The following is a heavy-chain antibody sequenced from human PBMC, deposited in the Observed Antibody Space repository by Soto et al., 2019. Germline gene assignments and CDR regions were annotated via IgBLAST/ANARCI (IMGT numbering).Heavy chain of an antibody. Sequence: QITLKESGPTLVKPTQTLTLTCTFSGFSLSTSGVGVGWIRQPPGKALEWLALIYWNDDKRYSPSLKSRLTSTKDTSKNQVVLTMTNMDPVDTATYYCAHRPDYDFWSGYFGWGQGTLVTVSS. CDR1: GFSLSTSGVG. J-gene: IGHJ4*02. V-gene: IGHV2-5*01. CDR2: IYWNDDK. CDR3: AHRPDYDFWSGYFG. D-gene: IGHD3-3*01.